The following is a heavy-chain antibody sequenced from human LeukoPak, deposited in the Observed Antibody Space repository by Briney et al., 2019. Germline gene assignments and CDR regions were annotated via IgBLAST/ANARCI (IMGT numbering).Heavy chain of an antibody. CDR2: ISGSGGST. J-gene: IGHJ4*02. D-gene: IGHD3-22*01. V-gene: IGHV3-23*01. CDR1: GFTFSSYA. CDR3: ARGRYYYDSSGYGFDY. Sequence: GGSLRLSCAASGFTFSSYAMSWVRQAPGKGLEWVSAISGSGGSTYYADSVKGRFTISRDNSKDTLYLQMNSLRAEDTAVYYCARGRYYYDSSGYGFDYWGQGTLVTVSS.